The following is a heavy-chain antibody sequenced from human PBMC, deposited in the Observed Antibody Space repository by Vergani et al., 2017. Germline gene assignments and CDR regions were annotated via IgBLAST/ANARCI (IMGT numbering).Heavy chain of an antibody. CDR3: AREAAAGYYYFDY. D-gene: IGHD6-13*01. CDR2: IWYDGSNK. V-gene: IGHV3-33*01. CDR1: GFTFSSYG. J-gene: IGHJ4*02. Sequence: QVQLVESGGGVVQPGRSLRLYCAASGFTFSSYGMHWVRQAPGKGLEWVAVIWYDGSNKYYADSVKGRFTISRDNSKNTLYLQMNSLRAEDTAVYYCAREAAAGYYYFDYWGQGTLVTVSS.